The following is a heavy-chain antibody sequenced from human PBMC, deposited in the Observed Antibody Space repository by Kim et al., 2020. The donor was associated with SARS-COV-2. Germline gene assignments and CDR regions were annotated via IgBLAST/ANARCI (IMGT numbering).Heavy chain of an antibody. CDR1: GYTFTSYG. CDR2: ISAYNGNT. Sequence: ASVKVSCKASGYTFTSYGISWVRQAPGQGLEWMGWISAYNGNTNYAQKLQGRVTMTTDTSTSTAYMELRSLRSDDTAVYYCARVRSYYYDSSGYDYWGQGTLVTVTS. D-gene: IGHD3-22*01. CDR3: ARVRSYYYDSSGYDY. J-gene: IGHJ4*02. V-gene: IGHV1-18*01.